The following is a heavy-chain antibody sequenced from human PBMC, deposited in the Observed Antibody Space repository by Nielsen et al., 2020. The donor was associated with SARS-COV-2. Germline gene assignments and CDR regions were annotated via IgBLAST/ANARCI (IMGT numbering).Heavy chain of an antibody. CDR2: INAGNGNT. CDR3: ARDPGATRAWDY. D-gene: IGHD1-26*01. V-gene: IGHV1-3*01. Sequence: ASVKVSCKASGYTFTSYAMHWVRQAPGQRLEWMGWINAGNGNTKYSQKFQGRVTITRDTSASTAYMELSSLRSEDTAVYYCARDPGATRAWDYWGQGTLVTVSS. J-gene: IGHJ4*02. CDR1: GYTFTSYA.